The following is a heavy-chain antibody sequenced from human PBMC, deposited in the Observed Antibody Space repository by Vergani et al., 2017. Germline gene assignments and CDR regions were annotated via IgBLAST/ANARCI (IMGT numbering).Heavy chain of an antibody. Sequence: QVQLVQSGAEVKKPGASVKVSCKASGYTFTSYGISWVRQAPGQGLEWMGWISAYNGNTNYAQKLQGRVTMTTDTSTSTAYMELRSLRSDDTAVYYCAGERRYCSSTSCYAPVFYYYYYMDVWGKGTTVTVSS. J-gene: IGHJ6*03. CDR3: AGERRYCSSTSCYAPVFYYYYYMDV. CDR1: GYTFTSYG. CDR2: ISAYNGNT. V-gene: IGHV1-18*04. D-gene: IGHD2-2*01.